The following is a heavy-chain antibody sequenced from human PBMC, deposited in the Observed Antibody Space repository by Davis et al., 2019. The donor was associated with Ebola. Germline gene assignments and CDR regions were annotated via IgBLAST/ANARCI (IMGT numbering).Heavy chain of an antibody. CDR1: GGTFSSYA. J-gene: IGHJ6*02. D-gene: IGHD3-10*01. V-gene: IGHV1-69*04. CDR2: IIPILGIA. CDR3: ARDVEVVGIAAGSYLYYYYGMDV. Sequence: AASVKVSCKASGGTFSSYAISWVRQAPGQGLEWMGRIIPILGIANYAQKFQGRVTITADKSTSTAYMELSSLRSDDTAVYYCARDVEVVGIAAGSYLYYYYGMDVWGQGTTVTVSS.